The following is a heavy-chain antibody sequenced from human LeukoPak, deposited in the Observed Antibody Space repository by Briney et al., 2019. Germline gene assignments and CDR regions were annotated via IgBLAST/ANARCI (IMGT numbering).Heavy chain of an antibody. J-gene: IGHJ5*02. D-gene: IGHD3-10*01. V-gene: IGHV4-4*02. CDR3: ARDAAVRGVIITSNWFDP. CDR1: GGSISSSNW. CDR2: IYHSGST. Sequence: PSGTLSLTCAVSGGSISSSNWWSWVRQPPGKGLEWIGEIYHSGSTNYNPSLKSRVTISVDKSKNQFSLKLSSVTAADTAVYYCARDAAVRGVIITSNWFDPWGQGTLVTVSS.